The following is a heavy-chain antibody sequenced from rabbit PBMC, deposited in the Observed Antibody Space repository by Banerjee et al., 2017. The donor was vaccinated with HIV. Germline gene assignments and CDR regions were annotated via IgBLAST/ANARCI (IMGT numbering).Heavy chain of an antibody. CDR3: ARGAGSYAGYGYAPNL. J-gene: IGHJ4*01. CDR1: GIDFSSYYY. V-gene: IGHV1S43*01. CDR2: IYTSSGST. Sequence: QQQLEESGGGLVKPGGTLTLTRKASGIDFSSYYYMCWVRQAPGKGLELIACIYTSSGSTWYASWVNGRFTISRSTSLNTVTLQMTSLTAADTATYFCARGAGSYAGYGYAPNLWGPGTLVTVS. D-gene: IGHD6-1*01.